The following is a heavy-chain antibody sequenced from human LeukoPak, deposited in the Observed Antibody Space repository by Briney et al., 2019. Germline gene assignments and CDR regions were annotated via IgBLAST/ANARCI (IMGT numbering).Heavy chain of an antibody. CDR2: IYYSGST. J-gene: IGHJ5*02. V-gene: IGHV4-39*07. CDR3: ARDRGSWFDP. D-gene: IGHD3-10*01. CDR1: GGSISSSSYY. Sequence: SETLSLTCSVSGGSISSSSYYWGWIRQPPEKGLEWIGSIYYSGSTYYNPSLKSRVTISVDTSKNQFSLKLSSVTAADTAVYYCARDRGSWFDPWGQGTLVTVSS.